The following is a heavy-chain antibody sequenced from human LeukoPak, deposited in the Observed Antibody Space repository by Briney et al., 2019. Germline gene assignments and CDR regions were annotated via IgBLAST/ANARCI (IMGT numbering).Heavy chain of an antibody. D-gene: IGHD1-1*01. J-gene: IGHJ5*02. CDR3: ARDIPELVIP. Sequence: TGGSLRLSCAVSGFTVSSTYMSWVRQAPGKGLEWVSVQYSGGNTYYADSVKGRFTISRDSSKDTLYLQMNSLRAEDTAVYYCARDIPELVIPWGQGTLVTVSS. V-gene: IGHV3-66*01. CDR1: GFTVSSTY. CDR2: QYSGGNT.